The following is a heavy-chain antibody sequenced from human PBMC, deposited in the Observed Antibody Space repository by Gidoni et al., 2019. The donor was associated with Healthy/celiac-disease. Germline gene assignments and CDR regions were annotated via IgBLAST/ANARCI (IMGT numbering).Heavy chain of an antibody. CDR3: AKGFAVTPGVDY. D-gene: IGHD4-4*01. J-gene: IGHJ4*02. V-gene: IGHV3-23*01. CDR1: GFTLSRYA. CDR2: ISGSGGST. Sequence: EVQLLASGGALVQPGGSMRLSCAASGFTLSRYAMSWVRQAPGKGLEWVSAISGSGGSTYYADSVKGRFTISRDNSKNTLYLQMNSLRAEDTAVYYCAKGFAVTPGVDYWGQGTLVTVSS.